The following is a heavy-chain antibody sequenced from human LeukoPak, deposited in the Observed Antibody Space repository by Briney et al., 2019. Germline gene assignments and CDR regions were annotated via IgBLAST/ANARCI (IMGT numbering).Heavy chain of an antibody. CDR2: ISGSGGST. Sequence: TGGSLRLSCAASGFTFSSYAMSRVRQAPGKGLEWVSAISGSGGSTYYADSVKGRFTISRDNSKNTLYLQMNSLRAEDTAVYYCAKDSRCSSTSCEYFQHWGQGTLVTVSS. CDR3: AKDSRCSSTSCEYFQH. CDR1: GFTFSSYA. V-gene: IGHV3-23*01. J-gene: IGHJ1*01. D-gene: IGHD2-2*01.